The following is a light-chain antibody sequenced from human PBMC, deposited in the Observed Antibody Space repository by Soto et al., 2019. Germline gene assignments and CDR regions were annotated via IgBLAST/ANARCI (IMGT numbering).Light chain of an antibody. CDR3: SSYTSSNTLYV. CDR2: EVS. V-gene: IGLV2-14*01. J-gene: IGLJ1*01. CDR1: SSDVGGYIY. Sequence: QSALTQPASVSGSPGQSITISCTGTSSDVGGYIYVSWYQQHPGKAPKLMIYEVSNRPSGVSNRFSGSKSVNTASLTISGLQAEDEADYYCSSYTSSNTLYVFGTGTKLTVL.